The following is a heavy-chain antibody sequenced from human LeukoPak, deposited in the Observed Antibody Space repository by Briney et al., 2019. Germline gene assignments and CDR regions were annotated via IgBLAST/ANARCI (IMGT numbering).Heavy chain of an antibody. CDR3: ARNEFGRDY. J-gene: IGHJ4*02. D-gene: IGHD1-1*01. V-gene: IGHV4-61*02. CDR2: IYTSGST. Sequence: SETLSLTCAVSGYSISSAYYWSWIRQPAGKGLEWIGRIYTSGSTNYNPSLKSRVTISVDTSKNQFSLKLSSVTAADTAVYYCARNEFGRDYWGQGTLVTVSS. CDR1: GYSISSAYY.